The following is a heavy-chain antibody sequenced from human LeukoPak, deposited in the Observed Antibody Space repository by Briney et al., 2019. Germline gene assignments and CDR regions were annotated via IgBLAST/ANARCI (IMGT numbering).Heavy chain of an antibody. CDR3: ARETYYYDSSGYPSDY. D-gene: IGHD3-22*01. J-gene: IGHJ4*02. Sequence: GALRLSCAASGLTFSSYWMHWVRQAPGQGLVWVSRIDPDGSRTSYADSVKGRFTISRDNAKNTLYLQMNSLRAEDTAVYYCARETYYYDSSGYPSDYWGQGTLVTVSS. CDR1: GLTFSSYW. CDR2: IDPDGSRT. V-gene: IGHV3-74*01.